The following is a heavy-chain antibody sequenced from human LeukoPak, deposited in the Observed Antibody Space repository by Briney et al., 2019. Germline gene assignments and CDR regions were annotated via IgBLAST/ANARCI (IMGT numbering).Heavy chain of an antibody. CDR1: GFPFSSYG. J-gene: IGHJ4*02. V-gene: IGHV3-48*03. CDR3: ARDRAVANIEQLSPFHY. CDR2: ITTNGNSI. Sequence: GGSLRLSCAASGFPFSSYGMHWVRQAPGKGLEWLSFITTNGNSIYYADSVRGRFTISRDDAKNSLYLQINSLRAEDTAVYYCARDRAVANIEQLSPFHYCGQGTLVTVSS. D-gene: IGHD6-19*01.